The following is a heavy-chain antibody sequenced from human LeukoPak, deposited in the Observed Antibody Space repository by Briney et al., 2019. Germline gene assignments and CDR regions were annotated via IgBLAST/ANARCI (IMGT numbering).Heavy chain of an antibody. CDR2: TYYSSST. CDR1: GASISSSTYY. D-gene: IGHD6-19*01. V-gene: IGHV4-39*01. Sequence: SETLSLTCTVSGASISSSTYYWGWIRQPPWEGLEWIGYTYYSSSTYYNPSLKSRVTISVYTSKNQFSLMLNSVTAADTAVYAPPGRIAVAGQFDYWGQGTLVTVSP. CDR3: PGRIAVAGQFDY. J-gene: IGHJ4*02.